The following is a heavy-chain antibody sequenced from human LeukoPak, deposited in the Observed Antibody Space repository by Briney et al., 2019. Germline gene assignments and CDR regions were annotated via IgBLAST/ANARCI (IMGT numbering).Heavy chain of an antibody. V-gene: IGHV3-43*01. CDR3: AKDICRYGVCYTNYYYGMDV. D-gene: IGHD2-8*01. Sequence: PGGSLRLSCAASGFTFDDYTMHWVHQAPGKGLEWVSLSSWDGGSTYYADSVKGRFTISRDNSKNSLYLQMNSLRTEDTALYYCAKDICRYGVCYTNYYYGMDVWGQGTTVTVSS. J-gene: IGHJ6*02. CDR2: SSWDGGST. CDR1: GFTFDDYT.